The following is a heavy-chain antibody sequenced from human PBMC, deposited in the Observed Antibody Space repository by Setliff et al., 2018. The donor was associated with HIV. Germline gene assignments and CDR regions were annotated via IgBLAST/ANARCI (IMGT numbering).Heavy chain of an antibody. CDR2: ISSSSSTI. Sequence: SLRLSCAASGFTFSSYAMSWVRQAPRKGLEWVSAISSSSSTIYYADSVKGRFTISRDNSKNTLYLQMNSLRAEDTAVYYCAKDPRAAVATICDYWGQGTLVTVSS. V-gene: IGHV3-23*01. CDR1: GFTFSSYA. J-gene: IGHJ4*02. D-gene: IGHD5-12*01. CDR3: AKDPRAAVATICDY.